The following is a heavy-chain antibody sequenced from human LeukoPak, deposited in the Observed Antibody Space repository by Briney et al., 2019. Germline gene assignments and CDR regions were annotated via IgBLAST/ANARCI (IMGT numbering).Heavy chain of an antibody. V-gene: IGHV1-2*02. CDR2: INPNSGGT. J-gene: IGHJ5*02. CDR1: GYTFTGYY. Sequence: ASVKVSCKASGYTFTGYYMHWARQAPGQGLEWMGWINPNSGGTNYAQKFQGRVTMTRDTSISTAYMELSRLRSDDTAVYYCARVAITMVRGVIGDRWFDPWGQGTLVTVSS. CDR3: ARVAITMVRGVIGDRWFDP. D-gene: IGHD3-10*01.